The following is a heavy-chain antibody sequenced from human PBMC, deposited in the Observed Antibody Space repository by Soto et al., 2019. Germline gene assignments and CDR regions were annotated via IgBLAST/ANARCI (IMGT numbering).Heavy chain of an antibody. CDR1: GGSISSYY. D-gene: IGHD3-22*01. V-gene: IGHV4-59*01. CDR3: ARTYDGSGPNSGGYGFDI. CDR2: IYYSGST. Sequence: SETLSLTCSVSGGSISSYYWSWIRQPPGKGLEWIAYIYYSGSTSYNPSLKSRVSISLDTSKNQFSLKLSSVTAADTAVYYCARTYDGSGPNSGGYGFDIWGQGTMVTVS. J-gene: IGHJ3*02.